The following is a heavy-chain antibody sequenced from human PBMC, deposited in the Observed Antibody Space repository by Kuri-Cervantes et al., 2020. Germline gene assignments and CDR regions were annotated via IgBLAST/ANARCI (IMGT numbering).Heavy chain of an antibody. Sequence: ASVKVSCKASGYTFTSYGISWVRQAPGQGLEWMGWISAYNGNTNYAQKLQGRVTMTTDTSTSTAYMELRSLRSDDTAVYYCARGGIMITFGGLLQVYYYGMDVWGQGNTVTVSS. CDR2: ISAYNGNT. J-gene: IGHJ6*02. CDR1: GYTFTSYG. CDR3: ARGGIMITFGGLLQVYYYGMDV. V-gene: IGHV1-18*01. D-gene: IGHD3-16*01.